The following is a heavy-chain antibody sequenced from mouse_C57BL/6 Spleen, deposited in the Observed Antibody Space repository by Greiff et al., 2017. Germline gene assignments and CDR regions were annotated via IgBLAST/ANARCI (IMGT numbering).Heavy chain of an antibody. CDR1: GYTFTSYG. Sequence: VQLQQSGAELARPGASVKLSCKASGYTFTSYGISWVKQRTGQGLEWIGEIYPRSGNTYYNEKFKGKATLTADKSSSTAYMELRSLTSEDSAVYFGARFSYYDYGYYAMDYWGQGTSVTVSS. CDR2: IYPRSGNT. J-gene: IGHJ4*01. CDR3: ARFSYYDYGYYAMDY. D-gene: IGHD2-4*01. V-gene: IGHV1-81*01.